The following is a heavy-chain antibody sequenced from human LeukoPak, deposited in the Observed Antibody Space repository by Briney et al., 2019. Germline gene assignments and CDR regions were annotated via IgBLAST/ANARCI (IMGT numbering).Heavy chain of an antibody. J-gene: IGHJ6*03. Sequence: SETLSLTCTVSGYSISSGYYWGWVRQPPGKGLEWIGSIYHSGSTYYNPSLKSRVTISVDTSKNQFSLKLSSVTAADTAVYYCARDHRGYSYGYRGGYYHYYYMDVWGKGTTVTVSS. CDR3: ARDHRGYSYGYRGGYYHYYYMDV. CDR2: IYHSGST. V-gene: IGHV4-38-2*02. D-gene: IGHD5-18*01. CDR1: GYSISSGYY.